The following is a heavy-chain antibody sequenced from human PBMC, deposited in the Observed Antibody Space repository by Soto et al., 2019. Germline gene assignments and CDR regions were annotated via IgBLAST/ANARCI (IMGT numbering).Heavy chain of an antibody. CDR2: IYYSGST. D-gene: IGHD2-2*01. CDR3: ARMFLGYCISTSCQDYTFDY. Sequence: SETLSLTCTVSGGSISSGGYYWSWIRQHPGKGLEWIGYIYYSGSTYYNPSLKSRVTISVDTSKNQFSLKLSSVTAADTAVYYCARMFLGYCISTSCQDYTFDYWGQGTPVTVSS. J-gene: IGHJ4*02. CDR1: GGSISSGGYY. V-gene: IGHV4-31*03.